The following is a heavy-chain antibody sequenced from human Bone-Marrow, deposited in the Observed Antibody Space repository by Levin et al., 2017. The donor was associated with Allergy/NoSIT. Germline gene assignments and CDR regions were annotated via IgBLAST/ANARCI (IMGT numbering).Heavy chain of an antibody. CDR1: GYTFTSYY. D-gene: IGHD2-8*01. CDR2: INPSGGST. V-gene: IGHV1-46*01. CDR3: ARSPRCGVFGGPSFDY. Sequence: ASVKVSCKASGYTFTSYYMHWVRQAPGQGLEWMGIINPSGGSTSYAQKFQGRVTMTRDTSTSTVYMELSSLRSEDTAVYYCARSPRCGVFGGPSFDYWGQGTLVTVSS. J-gene: IGHJ4*02.